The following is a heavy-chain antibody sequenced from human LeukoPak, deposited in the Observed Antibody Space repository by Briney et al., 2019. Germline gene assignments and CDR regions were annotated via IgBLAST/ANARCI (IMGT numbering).Heavy chain of an antibody. V-gene: IGHV4-39*07. CDR2: IYYSGIT. CDR1: GGSISSSSYY. D-gene: IGHD1-26*01. Sequence: SATLSLTCTVSGGSISSSSYYWGWIRQPPGKGLEWIGSIYYSGITYYNPSLKSRVTISVDTSKNQFSLKLSSVTAADTAVYYCARGVKGGSYRYYFDYWGQGTLVTVSS. J-gene: IGHJ4*02. CDR3: ARGVKGGSYRYYFDY.